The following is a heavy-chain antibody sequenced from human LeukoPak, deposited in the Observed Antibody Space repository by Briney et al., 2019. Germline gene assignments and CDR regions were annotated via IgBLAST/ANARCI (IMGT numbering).Heavy chain of an antibody. J-gene: IGHJ4*02. CDR1: GASISSHY. CDR3: ARGRFDWLPDPFDN. V-gene: IGHV4-59*11. D-gene: IGHD3-9*01. CDR2: ISYSGST. Sequence: SETLSLTCTVSGASISSHYWSWIRQPPGKGLEWLGHISYSGSTNYNPSLKSRVTISVDTKQFSLKLSSVTAADTAVYYCARGRFDWLPDPFDNWGQGALVTVSS.